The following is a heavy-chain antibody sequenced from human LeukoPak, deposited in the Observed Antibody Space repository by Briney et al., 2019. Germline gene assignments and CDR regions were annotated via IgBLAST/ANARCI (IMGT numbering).Heavy chain of an antibody. V-gene: IGHV3-48*04. D-gene: IGHD6-13*01. CDR2: ITSSSTSTI. J-gene: IGHJ4*02. CDR3: ARGWVTAALRTPFDY. CDR1: GFTFSSYW. Sequence: PGGSLRLSCAASGFTFSSYWMSWVRQAPGKGLEWVSYITSSSTSTIYYVDSVKGRFTISRDTAKNSLYLQMNSLRAEDTAVYYCARGWVTAALRTPFDYWGQGALVTVSS.